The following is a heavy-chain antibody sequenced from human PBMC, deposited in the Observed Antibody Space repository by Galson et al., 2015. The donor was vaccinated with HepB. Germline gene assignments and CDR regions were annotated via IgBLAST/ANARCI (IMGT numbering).Heavy chain of an antibody. D-gene: IGHD2-2*02. J-gene: IGHJ4*02. CDR1: GFTVSSNY. Sequence: SLRLSCAASGFTVSSNYMSWVRQAPGKGLEWVSVIYSGGSTDYADSVKGRFTISRDNSKNTLYLQMNSLRAEDTAVYYCAREEYRYFDYWGQGALVTVSS. CDR2: IYSGGST. CDR3: AREEYRYFDY. V-gene: IGHV3-66*01.